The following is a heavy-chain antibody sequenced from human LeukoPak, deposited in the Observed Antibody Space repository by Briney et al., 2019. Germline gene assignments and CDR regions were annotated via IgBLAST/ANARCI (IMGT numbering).Heavy chain of an antibody. V-gene: IGHV3-21*01. D-gene: IGHD3-22*01. CDR3: ASGYDSSGYYYNY. CDR1: GFTFSSYS. CDR2: ISGDSRYI. Sequence: GGSLRLSCAASGFTFSSYSMNWVRQAPGKGLEWVSAISGDSRYIYYADSVKGRFTISRDNAKNSLYLQMNSLRAEDTAVYYCASGYDSSGYYYNYWGQGTLVTVSS. J-gene: IGHJ4*02.